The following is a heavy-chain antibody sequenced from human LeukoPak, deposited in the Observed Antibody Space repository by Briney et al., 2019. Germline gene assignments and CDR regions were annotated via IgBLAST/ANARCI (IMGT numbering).Heavy chain of an antibody. Sequence: LETLSLTCAVSGYSISSGYYWGWLRQPPGKGMEWIGSIYHSGSTYYNPSLKSRVTISVDTSKNQCSLKLSSVTAADTAVYYCARLCSTSCYLDPWGQGTLVTVSS. CDR3: ARLCSTSCYLDP. V-gene: IGHV4-38-2*01. J-gene: IGHJ5*02. CDR2: IYHSGST. D-gene: IGHD2-2*01. CDR1: GYSISSGYY.